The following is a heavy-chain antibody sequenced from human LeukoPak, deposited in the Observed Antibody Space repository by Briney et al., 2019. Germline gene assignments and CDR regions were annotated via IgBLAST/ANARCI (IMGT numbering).Heavy chain of an antibody. V-gene: IGHV1-69*13. J-gene: IGHJ3*02. D-gene: IGHD6-13*01. Sequence: ASVKVSCKASGGTFSSYAISWVRQAPGQGLEWMGGIIPIFGTANYAQKFQGRVTITADGSTSTAYMELSSLRSEDTTVYYCASGAAPNAFDIWGQGTMVTVSS. CDR2: IIPIFGTA. CDR3: ASGAAPNAFDI. CDR1: GGTFSSYA.